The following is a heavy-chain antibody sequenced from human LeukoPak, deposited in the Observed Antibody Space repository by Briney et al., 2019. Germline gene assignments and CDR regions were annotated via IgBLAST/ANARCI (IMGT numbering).Heavy chain of an antibody. J-gene: IGHJ1*01. Sequence: NTGGSLRLSCAASGFTFSSYGMHWVRQAPGKGLEWVSSISSSSNYIYYADSVKGRFSISRDDAKNSLFLQMNGLRAEDTAVYYCARDMTTATTCYLQHWGQGTLVTVSS. CDR3: ARDMTTATTCYLQH. CDR2: ISSSSNYI. CDR1: GFTFSSYG. D-gene: IGHD4-17*01. V-gene: IGHV3-21*01.